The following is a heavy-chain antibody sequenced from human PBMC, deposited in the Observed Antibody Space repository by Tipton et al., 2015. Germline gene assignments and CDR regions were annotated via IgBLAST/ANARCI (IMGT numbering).Heavy chain of an antibody. D-gene: IGHD3-22*01. J-gene: IGHJ1*01. CDR1: GASISSTSYY. CDR3: ARASIIQGYYHDSSRYYLFNS. V-gene: IGHV4-39*01. CDR2: IYDSGST. Sequence: TLSLTCTVSGASISSTSYYWGWIRQPTGKGLEWIGSIYDSGSTYYNPSLKSRVTISVETSENPFSLKLSSVTAADTAVYYCARASIIQGYYHDSSRYYLFNSWGQGTLVTVSS.